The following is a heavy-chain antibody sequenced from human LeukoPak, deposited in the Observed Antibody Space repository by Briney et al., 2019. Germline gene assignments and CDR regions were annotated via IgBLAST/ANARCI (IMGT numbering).Heavy chain of an antibody. D-gene: IGHD6-19*01. Sequence: ASVKVSCKASGYTFTSYGISWVRQAPGQGLEWMRWISTYNGNTNYAQKLQGRVSMTTDTSTSTAYMELRSLRSDDTAVYYCARSSLAVAGSVFDYWGQGTLVTVSS. V-gene: IGHV1-18*04. CDR3: ARSSLAVAGSVFDY. CDR1: GYTFTSYG. J-gene: IGHJ4*02. CDR2: ISTYNGNT.